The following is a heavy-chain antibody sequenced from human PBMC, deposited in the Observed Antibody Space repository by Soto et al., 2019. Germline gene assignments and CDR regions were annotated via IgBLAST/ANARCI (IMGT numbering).Heavy chain of an antibody. CDR2: IIPIFGTA. J-gene: IGHJ6*02. CDR3: ARGNSSGYYRYYYYGMDV. CDR1: GGTFSSYA. Sequence: QVQLVQSGAEVKKPGSSVKVSCKASGGTFSSYAISWVRQAPGQGLEWMGGIIPIFGTANYAQKFQGRVTITADESTSTAYMELSSRRSEDTAVYYCARGNSSGYYRYYYYGMDVWGQGTTVTVSS. D-gene: IGHD3-22*01. V-gene: IGHV1-69*01.